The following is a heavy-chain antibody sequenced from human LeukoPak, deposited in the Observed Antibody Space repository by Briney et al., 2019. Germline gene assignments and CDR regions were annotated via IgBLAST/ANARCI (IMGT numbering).Heavy chain of an antibody. J-gene: IGHJ3*02. CDR3: ARDRYYYDSSGYRDAFDI. V-gene: IGHV1-69*11. CDR2: VIPTLGRA. CDR1: RDTDDNYA. Sequence: ASVKVSCKTSRDTDDNYAVSWVRQAPGQGLEWLGRVIPTLGRATYPQKFQGRVTITADESTSTAYMELSSLRSEDTAVYYCARDRYYYDSSGYRDAFDIWGQGTMVTVSS. D-gene: IGHD3-22*01.